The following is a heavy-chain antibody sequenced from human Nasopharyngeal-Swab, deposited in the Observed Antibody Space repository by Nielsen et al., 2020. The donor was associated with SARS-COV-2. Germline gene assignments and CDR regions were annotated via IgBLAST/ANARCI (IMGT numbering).Heavy chain of an antibody. V-gene: IGHV4-39*01. D-gene: IGHD6-13*01. CDR3: ARSEAEDYSSSWYDY. Sequence: WIRQPPGKGLEWIGSIYYSGSTYYNPSLKSRVTISVDTPKNQFSLKLSSVAAADTAVYYCARSEAEDYSSSWYDYWGRGTLVTVSS. CDR2: IYYSGST. J-gene: IGHJ4*02.